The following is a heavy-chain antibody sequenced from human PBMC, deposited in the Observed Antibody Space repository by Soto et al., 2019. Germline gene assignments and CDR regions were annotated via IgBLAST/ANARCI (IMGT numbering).Heavy chain of an antibody. CDR3: VAPLIAAADTGFDY. Sequence: GGSLRLSCSASGFTFSSYAMHWVRQAPGKGLEYVSAISSNGGSTYYADSVKGRFTISRDNSKNTLYLQMSSLRAEDTAVYYCVAPLIAAADTGFDYWGQGTLVTVSS. V-gene: IGHV3-64D*06. J-gene: IGHJ4*02. CDR2: ISSNGGST. D-gene: IGHD6-13*01. CDR1: GFTFSSYA.